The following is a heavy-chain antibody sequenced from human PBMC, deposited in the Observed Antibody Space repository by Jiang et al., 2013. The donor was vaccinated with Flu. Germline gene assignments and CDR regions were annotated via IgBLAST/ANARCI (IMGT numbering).Heavy chain of an antibody. J-gene: IGHJ4*02. CDR1: GVSISSGDYY. D-gene: IGHD1-20*01. Sequence: GPGLVKPSQTLSLTCTVAGVSISSGDYYWSWIRQSPGKGLEWIGYISYSGRTYYNPSLKSRVTISVDTSKNQFSLNLSSVTAADTAVYYCARGYDWNDPFDSWGQGTLVTVSS. CDR2: ISYSGRT. CDR3: ARGYDWNDPFDS. V-gene: IGHV4-30-4*01.